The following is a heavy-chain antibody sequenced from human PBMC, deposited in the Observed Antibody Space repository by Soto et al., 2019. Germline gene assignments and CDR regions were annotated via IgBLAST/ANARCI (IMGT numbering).Heavy chain of an antibody. D-gene: IGHD3-10*01. CDR2: IYRSGST. Sequence: SVTLSLTCVVSGGSISRGDFSWTWIRQPPGKGLEWVGYIYRSGSTYYNPSLKSPVSISLDKSKNQFSLNLTSVTAADTAVYYCARGKTNYFFDLWGQGHLVTVPQ. CDR3: ARGKTNYFFDL. CDR1: GGSISRGDFS. J-gene: IGHJ4*02. V-gene: IGHV4-30-2*01.